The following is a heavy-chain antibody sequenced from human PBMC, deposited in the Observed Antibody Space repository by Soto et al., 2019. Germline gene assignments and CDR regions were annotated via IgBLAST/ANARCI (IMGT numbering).Heavy chain of an antibody. CDR2: ISYSGNT. J-gene: IGHJ4*02. Sequence: LSLTCTVSGASISSYYWSWIRQPPGKRLEWVGFISYSGNTNYNPSLESRVTISVDTSKNQFSLRLGSVTAADTAVYYCVRDAYSSSHFDYWGQGTLVTVSS. CDR3: VRDAYSSSHFDY. V-gene: IGHV4-59*01. D-gene: IGHD6-6*01. CDR1: GASISSYY.